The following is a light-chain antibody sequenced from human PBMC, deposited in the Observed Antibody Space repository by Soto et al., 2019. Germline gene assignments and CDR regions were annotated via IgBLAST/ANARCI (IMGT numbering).Light chain of an antibody. CDR1: SGRIVSNF. CDR2: EDN. V-gene: IGLV6-57*04. CDR3: QSFHSSAVI. Sequence: NFMLTQPHSVSESPGKTVTVSCTRSSGRIVSNFVQWYQQRPGSAPTTVIHEDNQRPSGVPDRFSGAIDSSSNSASLTISGLKTEDEADYYCQSFHSSAVIFGGGTQLTVL. J-gene: IGLJ2*01.